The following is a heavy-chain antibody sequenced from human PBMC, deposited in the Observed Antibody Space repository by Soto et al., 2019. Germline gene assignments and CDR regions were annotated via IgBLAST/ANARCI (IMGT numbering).Heavy chain of an antibody. D-gene: IGHD2-2*01. Sequence: QVQLVESGGGVVQSGRSLRLSCAAFGFNFGDYTMHWVHQTPGKGLEWVALISFDGRNTYYADAVKGRFTISRDNSRNSMYVQMTSLKREDTALYYCARGPTFCISTSCYFDWFDPWGQGTQVTVSP. J-gene: IGHJ5*02. CDR1: GFNFGDYT. CDR3: ARGPTFCISTSCYFDWFDP. CDR2: ISFDGRNT. V-gene: IGHV3-30*04.